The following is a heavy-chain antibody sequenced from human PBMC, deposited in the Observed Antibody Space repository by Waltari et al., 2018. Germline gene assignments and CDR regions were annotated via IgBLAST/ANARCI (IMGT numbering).Heavy chain of an antibody. D-gene: IGHD4-17*01. Sequence: EVQLVESGGGLVQPGGSRRLSCAASGFTFSRSWMHWVRQAPGKGLVWVSRINSDGSSTSYADSVKGRFTISRDNAKNTLYLQMNSLRAEDTAVYYCASYMTTVPRRAFDIWGQGTMVTVSS. CDR1: GFTFSRSW. CDR3: ASYMTTVPRRAFDI. V-gene: IGHV3-74*01. J-gene: IGHJ3*02. CDR2: INSDGSST.